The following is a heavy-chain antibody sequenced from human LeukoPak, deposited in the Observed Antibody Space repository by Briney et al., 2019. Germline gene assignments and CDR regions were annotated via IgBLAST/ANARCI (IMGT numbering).Heavy chain of an antibody. CDR1: GGSISSGSYY. CDR2: IYTSGST. CDR3: ARDFSDSPVGADFDY. D-gene: IGHD1-26*01. J-gene: IGHJ4*02. V-gene: IGHV4-61*02. Sequence: PSQTLSLTCTVSGGSISSGSYYWSWIRQPAGKGLEWIGRIYTSGSTNYNPSLKSRVTISVDTSKNQFSLKLSSVTAADTAVYYCARDFSDSPVGADFDYWGQGTLVTVSS.